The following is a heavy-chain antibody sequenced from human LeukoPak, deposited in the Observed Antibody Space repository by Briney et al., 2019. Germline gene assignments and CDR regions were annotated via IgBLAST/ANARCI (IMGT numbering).Heavy chain of an antibody. CDR1: GGSISSSNW. Sequence: SGTLSLTCAVSGGSISSSNWWSWVRQPPGKGLEWIGYIYYSGSTNYNPSLKSRVTISVDTSKNQFSLKLSSVTAADTAVYYCARDKTYYDILTGYYRLFDYWGQGTLVTVSS. J-gene: IGHJ4*02. V-gene: IGHV4-4*02. CDR3: ARDKTYYDILTGYYRLFDY. CDR2: IYYSGST. D-gene: IGHD3-9*01.